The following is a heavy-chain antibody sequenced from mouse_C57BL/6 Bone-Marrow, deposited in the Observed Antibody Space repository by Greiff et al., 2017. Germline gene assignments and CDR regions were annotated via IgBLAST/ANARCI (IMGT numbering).Heavy chain of an antibody. J-gene: IGHJ3*01. CDR2: ISSGSSTI. D-gene: IGHD1-1*01. Sequence: EVKVVESGGGLVKPGGSLKLSCAASGFTFSDYGMHWVRQAPEKGLEWVAYISSGSSTIYYADTVKGRFTISRDNAKNTLFLQMTSLRSEDTAMYYCASLTTVVAPGFAYWGQGTLVTVSA. CDR3: ASLTTVVAPGFAY. CDR1: GFTFSDYG. V-gene: IGHV5-17*01.